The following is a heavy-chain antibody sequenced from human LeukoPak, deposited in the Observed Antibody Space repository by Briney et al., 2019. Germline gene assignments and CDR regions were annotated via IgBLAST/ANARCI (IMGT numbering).Heavy chain of an antibody. Sequence: PSETLSLTCTVSGGSISSSSYYWGWIRQPPGKGLEWIGSIFYSGSTYYNPSLKSRVTISLDTSKNQFSLRLTSVTAADTAVYSCATSSGYYYAIDQWGQGTLVIVPS. CDR3: ATSSGYYYAIDQ. V-gene: IGHV4-39*07. J-gene: IGHJ4*02. D-gene: IGHD3-22*01. CDR1: GGSISSSSYY. CDR2: IFYSGST.